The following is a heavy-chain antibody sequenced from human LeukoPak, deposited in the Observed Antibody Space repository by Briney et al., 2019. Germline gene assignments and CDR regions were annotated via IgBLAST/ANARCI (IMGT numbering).Heavy chain of an antibody. Sequence: PGASVKVSCKASGGTFSSYAISWVRQAPGQGLEWMGGIIPIFGTANYAQKFQGRVTITADESTSTAYMELSSLRSEDTAVYYCARDFGMEWLSNDGDFDYWGQGTLVTVSS. J-gene: IGHJ4*02. CDR1: GGTFSSYA. CDR2: IIPIFGTA. V-gene: IGHV1-69*13. CDR3: ARDFGMEWLSNDGDFDY. D-gene: IGHD3-3*01.